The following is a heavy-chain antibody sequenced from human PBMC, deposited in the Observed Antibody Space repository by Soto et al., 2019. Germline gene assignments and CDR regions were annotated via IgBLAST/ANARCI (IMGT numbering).Heavy chain of an antibody. D-gene: IGHD3-10*01. CDR1: GYTLTELS. J-gene: IGHJ4*02. CDR2: FDLENGET. Sequence: SVKVSCKVSGYTLTELSIHWVRQAPGEGLEWMGGFDLENGETIYAQRFQGRVTMTEESSADTPYMELSSLRSEDTAVYYCAIEVRRRNKFDHWGPGHMVTVSS. V-gene: IGHV1-24*01. CDR3: AIEVRRRNKFDH.